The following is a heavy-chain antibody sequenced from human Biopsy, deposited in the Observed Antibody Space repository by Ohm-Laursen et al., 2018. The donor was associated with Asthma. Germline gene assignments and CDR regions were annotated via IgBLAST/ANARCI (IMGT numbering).Heavy chain of an antibody. D-gene: IGHD3-3*01. J-gene: IGHJ1*01. CDR3: ARTFHFWSPYHAEHYQL. CDR2: ISYDGSNK. CDR1: GFTFSSYG. Sequence: SLRLSCTASGFTFSSYGMYWVRQAPGKGLEWVAVISYDGSNKYYADSVKGRFTISRDNSKNTLYLQMNSLRAEDTAVYYCARTFHFWSPYHAEHYQLWGQGTLVTVSS. V-gene: IGHV3-30*03.